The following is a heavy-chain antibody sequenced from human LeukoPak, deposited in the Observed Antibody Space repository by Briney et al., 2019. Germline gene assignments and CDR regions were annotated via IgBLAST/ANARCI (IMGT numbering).Heavy chain of an antibody. CDR2: IYPSGNT. D-gene: IGHD3-10*01. V-gene: IGHV4-4*07. Sequence: SETLSLTCSVSGGSFSNHFWSWVRQPAGRGLEWIGRIYPSGNTNYNPSLKSRVTLSVDTSKTQFYLSLSSVTAADTAVYYCAREDSGSYYNFYYFYMDVWGKGTTVTISS. CDR1: GGSFSNHF. J-gene: IGHJ6*03. CDR3: AREDSGSYYNFYYFYMDV.